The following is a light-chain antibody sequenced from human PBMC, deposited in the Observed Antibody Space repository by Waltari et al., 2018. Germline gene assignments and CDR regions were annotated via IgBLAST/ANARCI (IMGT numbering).Light chain of an antibody. CDR3: QTGGHGTWV. CDR2: VNSDGSH. V-gene: IGLV4-69*01. J-gene: IGLJ3*02. Sequence: QLVLTQSPSASASLGASVKLTCTLDSGHSTNVIAWLQQQPAKGPRFLRRVNSDGSHSTGDGIPDRFSGSSSGNERYRTSSSLQSEDEADYYCQTGGHGTWVFGGGTKLTVL. CDR1: SGHSTNV.